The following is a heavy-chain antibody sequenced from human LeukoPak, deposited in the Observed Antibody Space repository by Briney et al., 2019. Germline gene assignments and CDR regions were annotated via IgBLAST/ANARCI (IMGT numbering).Heavy chain of an antibody. CDR1: GGSISSSSYY. CDR3: ARGRYYESSGYFVYYFDY. V-gene: IGHV4-39*07. D-gene: IGHD3-22*01. CDR2: IYYSGST. J-gene: IGHJ4*02. Sequence: SENLSLTCTVSGGSISSSSYYWGWIRQPPGKGLEWIGSIYYSGSTYYNPSLKSRVTISVDTSKNQFSLKVTSVTAADTAVYYCARGRYYESSGYFVYYFDYWGQGTLVTVSS.